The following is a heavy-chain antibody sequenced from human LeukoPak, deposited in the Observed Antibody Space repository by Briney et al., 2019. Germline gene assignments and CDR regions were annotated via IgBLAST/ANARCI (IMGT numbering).Heavy chain of an antibody. CDR2: IYYSGST. J-gene: IGHJ4*02. V-gene: IGHV4-59*08. CDR3: ARLDSANWGPFDY. CDR1: GGSISSYY. D-gene: IGHD7-27*01. Sequence: SETLSLTCTVSGGSISSYYWSWIRQPPGKGLEWIGYIYYSGSTNYNPSLKRRVTISVDTSKNQFSLKLSSVTAADTAVYYCARLDSANWGPFDYWGQGTLVTVSS.